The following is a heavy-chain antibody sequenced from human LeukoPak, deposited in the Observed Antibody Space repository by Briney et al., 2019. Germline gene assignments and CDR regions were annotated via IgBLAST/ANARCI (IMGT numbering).Heavy chain of an antibody. CDR3: AKTAYSNYDFDY. CDR2: ISSSSSTI. J-gene: IGHJ4*02. V-gene: IGHV3-48*01. CDR1: GFTFSSYS. Sequence: PGGSLRLSCAASGFTFSSYSMNWVRQAPGKGLEWVSYISSSSSTIYYADSVRGRFTISRDNDKNSLYLQMDSLGAEDTAVYFCAKTAYSNYDFDYWGQGILVTVSS. D-gene: IGHD4-11*01.